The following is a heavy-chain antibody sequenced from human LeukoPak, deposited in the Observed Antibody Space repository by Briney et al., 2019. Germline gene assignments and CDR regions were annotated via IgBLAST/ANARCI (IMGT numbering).Heavy chain of an antibody. Sequence: SETLSLTCTVSGGSISSSSYYWGWIRQPPGKGLEWIGSIYYSGSTYYNPSLKSRVTISVDTSKNQFSLKLSSVTAADTAVYYCARGQLVQTWGQGTLVTVSS. J-gene: IGHJ5*02. CDR1: GGSISSSSYY. V-gene: IGHV4-39*01. CDR2: IYYSGST. D-gene: IGHD6-13*01. CDR3: ARGQLVQT.